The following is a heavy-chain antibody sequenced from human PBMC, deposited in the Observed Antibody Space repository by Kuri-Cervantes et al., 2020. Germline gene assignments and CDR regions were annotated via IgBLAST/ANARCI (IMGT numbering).Heavy chain of an antibody. J-gene: IGHJ4*02. CDR1: GFTFSSYG. CDR3: ARDVAAGKRGFSL. V-gene: IGHV3-33*01. CDR2: IWYDGSKK. Sequence: GGSLRLSCVPSGFTFSSYGMHWVRQAPDKGLEWVAVIWYDGSKKYHADSVEGRFTISRDNAKNSLYLHMNSLRADDTALYYCARDVAAGKRGFSLWGQGTLVTVSS. D-gene: IGHD6-13*01.